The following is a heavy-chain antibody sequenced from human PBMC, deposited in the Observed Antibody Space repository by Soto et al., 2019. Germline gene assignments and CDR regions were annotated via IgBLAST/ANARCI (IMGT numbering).Heavy chain of an antibody. J-gene: IGHJ6*02. V-gene: IGHV1-69*13. CDR2: IIPIFGTA. CDR1: GGTFSSYA. Sequence: ASVKVSCKASGGTFSSYAISWVRQAPGQGLEWMGGIIPIFGTANYAQKFQGRVTITADESTSTAYMELSSLRSEDTAVYYCASDGYCSGGSCYSGVTASYYYGMDVWGQGTTVTDSS. CDR3: ASDGYCSGGSCYSGVTASYYYGMDV. D-gene: IGHD2-15*01.